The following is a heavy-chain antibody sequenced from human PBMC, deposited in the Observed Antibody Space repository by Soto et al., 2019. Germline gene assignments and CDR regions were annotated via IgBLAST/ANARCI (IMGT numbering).Heavy chain of an antibody. V-gene: IGHV3-30-3*02. D-gene: IGHD3-10*01. Sequence: QVQLVESGGGVVQPGRSLRLSCAASGFTFSSYAMHWVRQAPGKGLEWVAVISYDGSNKYYADSVKGRFTISRDNSKNTLFLQMNSLRAEDTAIYYCAKKVNSGPGSQYFDYWGQGTLVTVSS. CDR3: AKKVNSGPGSQYFDY. J-gene: IGHJ4*02. CDR2: ISYDGSNK. CDR1: GFTFSSYA.